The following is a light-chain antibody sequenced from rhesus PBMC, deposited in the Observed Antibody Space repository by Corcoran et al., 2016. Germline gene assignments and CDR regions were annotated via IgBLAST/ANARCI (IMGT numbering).Light chain of an antibody. CDR3: SAWYDSRNGYI. CDR2: YHP. Sequence: SVMTQPPSASEAVRKNVTISRSGSSSHIGSKDVSWYQHLPGTAPKLLSYYHPQHVAGVSDRFSGSKSGTSAALAISGLQTDDEAYYHCSAWYDSRNGYIFGAGTRLTVL. CDR1: SSHIGSKD. J-gene: IGLJ1*01. V-gene: IGLV1-60*01.